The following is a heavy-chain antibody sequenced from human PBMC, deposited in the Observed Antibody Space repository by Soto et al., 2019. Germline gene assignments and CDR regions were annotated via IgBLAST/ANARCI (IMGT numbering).Heavy chain of an antibody. CDR1: GFTFSSYS. CDR3: ARVHDDIWTGYSSWFDP. J-gene: IGHJ5*02. V-gene: IGHV3-21*01. D-gene: IGHD3-9*01. Sequence: EVQLVESGGGLVKPGGSLRLSCAASGFTFSSYSMNWVRQAPGKGLEWVSSISSSSSYIYYADSVKGRFTISRDNAKNSLYQQINTLGDEETAAYYCARVHDDIWTGYSSWFDPWGQGTLVTVSS. CDR2: ISSSSSYI.